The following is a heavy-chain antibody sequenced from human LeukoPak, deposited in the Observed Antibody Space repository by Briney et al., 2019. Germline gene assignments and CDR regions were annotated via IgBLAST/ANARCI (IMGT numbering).Heavy chain of an antibody. CDR1: GFTVSSNY. CDR3: AKGSKRSGPLGDDAFDI. CDR2: ITGSGTTT. V-gene: IGHV3-66*03. J-gene: IGHJ3*02. Sequence: GGSLRLSCAASGFTVSSNYMSWVRQAPGKGLEWVSAITGSGTTTYYADSVKGRFTISRDNSKNTLYLQMNSLRAEDTAVYYCAKGSKRSGPLGDDAFDIWGQGTMVTVSS. D-gene: IGHD2-15*01.